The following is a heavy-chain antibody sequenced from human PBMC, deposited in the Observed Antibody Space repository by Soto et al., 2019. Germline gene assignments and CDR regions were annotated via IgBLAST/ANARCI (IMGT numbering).Heavy chain of an antibody. CDR1: GFTFTSSA. CDR3: GADFSGHQYYFDY. D-gene: IGHD2-15*01. V-gene: IGHV1-58*01. Sequence: SVKVSCKASGFTFTSSAVQWVRQARGQRLEWIGWIVVGSGNTNYAQKFQERVTITRDMSTSTAYMELSSLRSEDTAVYYCGADFSGHQYYFDYWGQGTLVTVSS. J-gene: IGHJ4*02. CDR2: IVVGSGNT.